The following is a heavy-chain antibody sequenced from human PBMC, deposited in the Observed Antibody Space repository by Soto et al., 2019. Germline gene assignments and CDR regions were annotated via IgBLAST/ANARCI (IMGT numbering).Heavy chain of an antibody. J-gene: IGHJ4*02. V-gene: IGHV3-9*01. CDR1: GFTFDDYA. CDR3: AKARPEGSGIYDYIWGSYRYTSSPYYFDY. CDR2: ISWNSGSI. Sequence: GGSLRLSCAASGFTFDDYAMHWVRQAPGKGLEWVSGISWNSGSIGYADSVKGRFTISRDNAKNSLYLQMNSLRAEDTALYYCAKARPEGSGIYDYIWGSYRYTSSPYYFDYWGQGTLVTVSS. D-gene: IGHD3-16*02.